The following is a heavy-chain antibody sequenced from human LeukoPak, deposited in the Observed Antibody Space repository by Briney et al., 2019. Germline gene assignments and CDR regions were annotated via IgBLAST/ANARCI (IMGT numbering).Heavy chain of an antibody. CDR3: ARDKRASRSACRAFDI. D-gene: IGHD2-2*01. Sequence: GGSLRLSCAASGFTFSSYSMNWVRQAPGKGLEWVSSISSSSSYIYYADSVKGRFTISRDNSKNTLYLQMNSLRAEDTAVYYCARDKRASRSACRAFDIWGQGTMVTVSS. V-gene: IGHV3-21*01. CDR1: GFTFSSYS. J-gene: IGHJ3*02. CDR2: ISSSSSYI.